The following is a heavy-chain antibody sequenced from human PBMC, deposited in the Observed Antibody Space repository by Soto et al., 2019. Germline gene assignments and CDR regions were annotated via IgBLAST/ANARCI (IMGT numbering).Heavy chain of an antibody. CDR1: GGSLSNYG. CDR3: ARGDATKIVVTTYYAMDV. V-gene: IGHV1-69*12. D-gene: IGHD3-22*01. Sequence: QVQLVQSGAEVKKPGSSVKVSCKASGGSLSNYGISWVRQAPGQGLEWMGAIIPVFGTPNYAQKFQDRVTFPADESTSTVYVEVRSLTSEDTAVYYCARGDATKIVVTTYYAMDVWGQGTTVTVSS. CDR2: IIPVFGTP. J-gene: IGHJ6*02.